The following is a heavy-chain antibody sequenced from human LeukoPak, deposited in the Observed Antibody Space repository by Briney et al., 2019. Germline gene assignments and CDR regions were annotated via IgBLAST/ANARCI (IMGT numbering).Heavy chain of an antibody. CDR3: AGSSSSAEYFQH. CDR2: IYYSGST. CDR1: GGSISSGDYY. D-gene: IGHD6-6*01. Sequence: PSETLSLTCTVSGGSISSGDYYWSWIRQPPGKGLEWIGYIYYSGSTYYNPSLRSRVTISVDTSKNQFSLKLSSVTAADTAVYYCAGSSSSAEYFQHWGQGTLATVSS. J-gene: IGHJ1*01. V-gene: IGHV4-30-4*08.